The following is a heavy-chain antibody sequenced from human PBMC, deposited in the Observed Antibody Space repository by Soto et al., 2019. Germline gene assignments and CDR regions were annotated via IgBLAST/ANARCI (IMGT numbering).Heavy chain of an antibody. D-gene: IGHD2-2*01. CDR1: GFSLSTSKVG. Sequence: QITLKESGPTLVKPTQTLTLTCTFSGFSLSTSKVGVGWIRQPPGKALEWLALIYWDDDKRYSPSLKSRLTIHKDTSKNQVVLTMTNMDPVDTATYYCAHTDIVLVPAALDYWGQGTLVTVSS. J-gene: IGHJ4*02. CDR2: IYWDDDK. CDR3: AHTDIVLVPAALDY. V-gene: IGHV2-5*02.